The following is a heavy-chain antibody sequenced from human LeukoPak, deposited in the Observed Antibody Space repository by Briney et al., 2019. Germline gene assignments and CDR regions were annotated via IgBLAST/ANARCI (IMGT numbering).Heavy chain of an antibody. CDR2: ISAYNGNT. CDR1: GYTFTSYG. J-gene: IGHJ4*02. CDR3: ARDAFGGAKAYFDY. D-gene: IGHD3-16*01. V-gene: IGHV1-18*04. Sequence: EASVKVSCKASGYTFTSYGISWVRQAPGQGLEWMGWISAYNGNTNYAQKLQGRVTMTTDTSTSTAYMELRSLRSDDTAVYYCARDAFGGAKAYFDYWRQGTLVTVSS.